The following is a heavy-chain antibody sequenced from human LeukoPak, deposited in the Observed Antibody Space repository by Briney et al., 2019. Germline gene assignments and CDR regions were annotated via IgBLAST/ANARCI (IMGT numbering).Heavy chain of an antibody. CDR2: ISGSGGST. Sequence: GGSLRLSCAASGFTFSSYAMNWVRQAPGKGLEWVSAISGSGGSTYYADSVKGRFTISRDNSKNTLYLQMNSLRAEDTAVYYCAKRGSGWYMEDYWGQGTLVTVSS. D-gene: IGHD6-19*01. J-gene: IGHJ4*02. CDR3: AKRGSGWYMEDY. CDR1: GFTFSSYA. V-gene: IGHV3-23*01.